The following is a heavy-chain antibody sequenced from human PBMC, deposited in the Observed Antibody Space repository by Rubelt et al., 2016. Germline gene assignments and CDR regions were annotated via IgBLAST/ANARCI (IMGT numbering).Heavy chain of an antibody. CDR2: IYPADSDT. J-gene: IGHJ3*02. Sequence: EVQLVQSGAEVKKPGESLKISCKGSGYSFTSYWIGWVRQLPGKGLEWMGIIYPADSDTRYSPSFQGQVTISADKSISTAYLQWSSLKASDTAMYYCASLSSSSHDAFDIWGQGTMVTVSS. CDR3: ASLSSSSHDAFDI. CDR1: GYSFTSYW. V-gene: IGHV5-51*01. D-gene: IGHD6-6*01.